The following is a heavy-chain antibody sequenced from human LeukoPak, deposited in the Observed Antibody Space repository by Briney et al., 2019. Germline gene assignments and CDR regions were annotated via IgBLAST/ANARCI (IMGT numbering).Heavy chain of an antibody. CDR1: GFTLSSYA. CDR2: ISYDGSNK. V-gene: IGHV3-30-3*01. Sequence: GGSLRLSCAASGFTLSSYAMHWVRQAPGKGLEWVAVISYDGSNKYYADSVKGRFTISRDNSKNTLYLQMNSLRAEDTAVYYCARGTYYYGSGSQQNWGQGTLVTVSS. D-gene: IGHD3-10*01. CDR3: ARGTYYYGSGSQQN. J-gene: IGHJ4*02.